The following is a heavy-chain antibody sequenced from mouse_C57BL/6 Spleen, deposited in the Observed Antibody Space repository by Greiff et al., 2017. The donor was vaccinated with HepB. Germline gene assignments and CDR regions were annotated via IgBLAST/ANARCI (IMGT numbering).Heavy chain of an antibody. D-gene: IGHD2-5*01. J-gene: IGHJ1*03. CDR2: IYPRDGST. CDR3: ARGVYYSNYVGYFDV. Sequence: VKLQQSGPELVKPGASVKLSCKASGYTFTSYDINWVKQRPGQGLEWIGWIYPRDGSTKYNEKFKGKATLTVDTSSSTAYMELHSLTSEDSAVYFCARGVYYSNYVGYFDVWGTGTTVTVSS. CDR1: GYTFTSYD. V-gene: IGHV1-85*01.